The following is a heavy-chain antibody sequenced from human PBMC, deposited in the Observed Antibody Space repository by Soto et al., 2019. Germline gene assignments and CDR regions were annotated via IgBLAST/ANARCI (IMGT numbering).Heavy chain of an antibody. J-gene: IGHJ2*01. CDR3: AQTLGSAAAGPGQFDL. Sequence: QVQLVQSGAEVKKPGSSVKVSCKASGGTFSSYAISWVRQAPGQGLEWMGGIIPLFGTANYAQKFQGRVPITPDESTSTAYMEVGSLEPEHTAIYYWAQTLGSAAAGPGQFDLWGRGTLVTVSS. CDR2: IIPLFGTA. V-gene: IGHV1-69*05. D-gene: IGHD6-25*01. CDR1: GGTFSSYA.